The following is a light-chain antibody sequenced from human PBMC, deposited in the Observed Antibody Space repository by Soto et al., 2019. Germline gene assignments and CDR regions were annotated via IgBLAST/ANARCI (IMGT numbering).Light chain of an antibody. CDR2: STS. CDR1: QSVSSN. V-gene: IGKV3-15*01. Sequence: EIVMTQSPATMSVSPGDRATLSCRASQSVSSNLAWYQQKPGQAPRLLMYSTSTRATGIPARFSGSGSGTEFTLTISSLQPEDFAVYYCQQYGSSPQTFGQGTKVDIK. CDR3: QQYGSSPQT. J-gene: IGKJ1*01.